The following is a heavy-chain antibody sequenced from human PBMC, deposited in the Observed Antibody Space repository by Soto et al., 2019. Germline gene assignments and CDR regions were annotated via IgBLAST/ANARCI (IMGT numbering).Heavy chain of an antibody. CDR2: ISSSSSYI. D-gene: IGHD3-22*01. CDR1: GFTFSSYS. Sequence: GGSLRLSCAASGFTFSSYSMNWVRQAPGKGLEWVSSISSSSSYIYYADSGKGRFTISRDNAKNSLYLQMNSLRAEDTAVYYCARVTGYDSTYFDYWGQGTLVTVSS. CDR3: ARVTGYDSTYFDY. V-gene: IGHV3-21*01. J-gene: IGHJ4*02.